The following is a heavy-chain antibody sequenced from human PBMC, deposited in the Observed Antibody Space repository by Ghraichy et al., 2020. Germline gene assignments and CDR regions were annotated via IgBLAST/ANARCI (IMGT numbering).Heavy chain of an antibody. Sequence: SVKVSCKASGGTFSSYAISWVRQAPGQGLEWMGGIIPIFGTANYAQKFQGRVTITADESTSTAYMELSSLRSEDTAVYYCARGEAAAGTEWGYWGQGTLVTVSS. J-gene: IGHJ4*02. D-gene: IGHD6-13*01. CDR1: GGTFSSYA. CDR3: ARGEAAAGTEWGY. CDR2: IIPIFGTA. V-gene: IGHV1-69*13.